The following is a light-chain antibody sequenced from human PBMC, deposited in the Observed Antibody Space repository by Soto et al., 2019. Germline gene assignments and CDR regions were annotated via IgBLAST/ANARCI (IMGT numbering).Light chain of an antibody. CDR1: SSDIGRYNY. Sequence: QSALTQPASVSGTPGQSITVSCIGTSSDIGRYNYVSWYQQHPGRVPKLMIRDVNSRPSGVPTRFSGSKSGNTASLTISGLQVEDEAYYYCSSYATSNVQLFGGGTKVTVL. CDR3: SSYATSNVQL. CDR2: DVN. J-gene: IGLJ2*01. V-gene: IGLV2-14*03.